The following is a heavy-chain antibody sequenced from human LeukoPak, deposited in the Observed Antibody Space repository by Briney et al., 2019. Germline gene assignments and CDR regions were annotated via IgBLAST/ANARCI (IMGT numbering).Heavy chain of an antibody. CDR1: GFTFSSYA. D-gene: IGHD3-10*01. V-gene: IGHV3-23*01. CDR3: AKGRITMVRGVDGMDV. Sequence: GGSLRLSCAASGFTFSSYAMSWVRQAPGKGLEWVSAISGSGGSTYYADSVKGRFTISRDNSKNTLYLQMNSLRAEDTAVYYCAKGRITMVRGVDGMDVWVQGTTVTVSS. J-gene: IGHJ6*02. CDR2: ISGSGGST.